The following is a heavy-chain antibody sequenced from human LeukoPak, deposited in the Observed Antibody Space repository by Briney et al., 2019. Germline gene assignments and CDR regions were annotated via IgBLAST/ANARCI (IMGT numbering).Heavy chain of an antibody. CDR1: GFTFTSSA. CDR2: IVVGSGNR. V-gene: IGHV1-58*02. D-gene: IGHD1-14*01. Sequence: SVKVSCKASGFTFTSSAMQWVRQARGQRLEWIGWIVVGSGNRSYAQKFQERVSITRDMSTGTAYMELSSLRSEDTAVYFCAAGTSGRPEYFQHWGQGTLVTVSS. J-gene: IGHJ1*01. CDR3: AAGTSGRPEYFQH.